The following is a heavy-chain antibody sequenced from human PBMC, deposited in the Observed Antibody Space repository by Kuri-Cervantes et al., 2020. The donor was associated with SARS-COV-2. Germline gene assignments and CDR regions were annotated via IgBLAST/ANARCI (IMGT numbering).Heavy chain of an antibody. D-gene: IGHD6-19*01. V-gene: IGHV3-13*01. CDR1: GFIFSSYD. CDR3: AKGMGWLARTAIDI. CDR2: IGTAGDT. J-gene: IGHJ3*02. Sequence: GESLKISCAASGFIFSSYDMHWVRQATGKGLEWVSAIGTAGDTYYPGSVKGRFTISRDNSKNTLYLQMNSLRAEDTAVYYCAKGMGWLARTAIDIWGQGTMVTVSS.